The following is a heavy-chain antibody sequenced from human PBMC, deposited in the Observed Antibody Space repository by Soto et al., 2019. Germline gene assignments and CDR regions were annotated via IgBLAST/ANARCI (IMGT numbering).Heavy chain of an antibody. D-gene: IGHD6-6*01. CDR3: ARGSSIAGLYYGMDV. Sequence: SETLSHTCTVSGGSISSGGYYWTWIRQHPGKGLEWIGYNYYSGITYYNPSLKSRVTISLDTSKNQFSLKLSSVTAADTAVYYCARGSSIAGLYYGMDVWGQGTTVTVSS. J-gene: IGHJ6*02. CDR2: NYYSGIT. V-gene: IGHV4-31*03. CDR1: GGSISSGGYY.